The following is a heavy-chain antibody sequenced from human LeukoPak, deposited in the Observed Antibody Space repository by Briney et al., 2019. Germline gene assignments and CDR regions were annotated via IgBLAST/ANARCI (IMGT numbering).Heavy chain of an antibody. CDR3: AREGLWLQQGFDY. CDR2: INPNSGGT. CDR1: GYTFTGYY. V-gene: IGHV1-2*02. J-gene: IGHJ4*02. Sequence: GASVKVSCKASGYTFTGYYMHWVRQAPGQGLEWMGWINPNSGGTNYAQKFQGRVTMTRDTSISTAYMELSRLRSDDTAVYYCAREGLWLQQGFDYWGQGTLVTVSS. D-gene: IGHD5-18*01.